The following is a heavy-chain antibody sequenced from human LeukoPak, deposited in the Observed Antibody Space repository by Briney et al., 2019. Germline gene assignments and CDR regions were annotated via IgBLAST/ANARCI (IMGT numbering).Heavy chain of an antibody. J-gene: IGHJ3*02. CDR2: ISSSSSYI. CDR1: GFTFSSYS. Sequence: GGSLRLSCAASGFTFSSYSMNWVRQAPGKGLEWVSSISSSSSYIYYADSVKGRFTISRDNAKNSLYLQMNSLRAEDTAVYYCARDYYDSSGYYEPGAFDIWGKGKMVTVSS. D-gene: IGHD3-22*01. V-gene: IGHV3-21*01. CDR3: ARDYYDSSGYYEPGAFDI.